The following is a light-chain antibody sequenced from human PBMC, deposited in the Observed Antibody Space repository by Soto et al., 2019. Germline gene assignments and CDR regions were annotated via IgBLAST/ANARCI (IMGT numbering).Light chain of an antibody. J-gene: IGLJ2*01. CDR3: SSYTTSDTLI. V-gene: IGLV2-14*03. CDR1: SSDIGAYNY. CDR2: NVR. Sequence: QSALTQPASVSGSPGQSITMSCSGTSSDIGAYNYVSWYQQYPGKAPKVMICNVRDRPSGVSNRFSGSKSGNTASLTISGLQAGDEADYYCSSYTTSDTLIFGGGTKLTVL.